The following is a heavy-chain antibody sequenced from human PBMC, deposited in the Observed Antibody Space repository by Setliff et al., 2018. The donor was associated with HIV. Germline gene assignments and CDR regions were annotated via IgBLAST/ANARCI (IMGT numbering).Heavy chain of an antibody. V-gene: IGHV1-2*02. CDR1: GYTFTGSF. Sequence: ASVKVSCKSSGYTFTGSFMHWVRQAPGQGLEWMGWINCNSGGTYYAQNFQGRVTMTRDTSINTAYMELNSLKSDDTAVYYCARDYLHVFDIWGQGTMVTVSS. CDR3: ARDYLHVFDI. CDR2: INCNSGGT. J-gene: IGHJ3*02.